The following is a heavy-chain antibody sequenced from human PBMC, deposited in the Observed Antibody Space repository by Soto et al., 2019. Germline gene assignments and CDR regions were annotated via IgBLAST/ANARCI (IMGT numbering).Heavy chain of an antibody. CDR3: ARSRRESAVVLGYPGWFDP. Sequence: GASVKVSCKASGYTFTSYGISWVRQAPGQGLEWMGWISAYNGNTNYAQKLQGRVTMTTDTSTSTAYMELRSLRSDDTAVHYCARSRRESAVVLGYPGWFDPWGQGTLVTVSS. J-gene: IGHJ5*02. CDR2: ISAYNGNT. D-gene: IGHD2-2*01. CDR1: GYTFTSYG. V-gene: IGHV1-18*01.